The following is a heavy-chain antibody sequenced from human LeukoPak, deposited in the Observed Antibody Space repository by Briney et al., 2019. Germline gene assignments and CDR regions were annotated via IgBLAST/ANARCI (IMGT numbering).Heavy chain of an antibody. CDR3: ARLVVPAAMGHGLDY. V-gene: IGHV4-39*01. CDR2: IYYSGTT. J-gene: IGHJ4*02. D-gene: IGHD2-2*01. CDR1: GGSISSTSYY. Sequence: PSETLSLTCIVSGGSISSTSYYWGWIRQPPGKGLEWIGTIYYSGTTYYNPPLKRRVTISVDTSKNQFSLKLSSVTAADTAVYYCARLVVPAAMGHGLDYWGQGTMVTVSS.